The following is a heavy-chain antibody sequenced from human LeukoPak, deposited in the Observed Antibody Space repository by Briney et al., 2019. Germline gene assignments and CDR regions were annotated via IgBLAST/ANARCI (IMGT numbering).Heavy chain of an antibody. J-gene: IGHJ4*02. CDR3: AKVLTGSQDY. V-gene: IGHV3-23*01. CDR2: IGGGGENT. Sequence: GGSLRLSCVASGFTFNSYALSWVRQAPGKGLEWVSTIGGGGENTYYADSVKGRFTISRDSSKNTVYLHMKSLRAEDTAVYFCAKVLTGSQDYWGQGTLVTVFS. CDR1: GFTFNSYA. D-gene: IGHD1-14*01.